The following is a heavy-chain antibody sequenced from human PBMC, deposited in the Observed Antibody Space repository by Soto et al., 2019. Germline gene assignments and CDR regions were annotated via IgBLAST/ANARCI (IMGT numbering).Heavy chain of an antibody. CDR1: VFTFSIYA. D-gene: IGHD3-22*01. J-gene: IGHJ4*02. CDR3: ATGANFYYDTSRY. Sequence: VXLSCAAPVFTFSIYALHWVRQAPGKGLEWVAVMSPNGNNQYYADSVKGRFTISRDTSKSTLYLQMTSLRPDDTAVYYCATGANFYYDTSRYWGQGTLVTVSS. CDR2: MSPNGNNQ. V-gene: IGHV3-30-3*01.